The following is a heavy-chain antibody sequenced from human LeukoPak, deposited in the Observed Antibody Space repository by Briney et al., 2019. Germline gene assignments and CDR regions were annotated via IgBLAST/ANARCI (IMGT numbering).Heavy chain of an antibody. CDR2: ISRSSSDI. CDR3: ARERSGWYGALDI. V-gene: IGHV3-21*01. CDR1: GFSFSSYS. J-gene: IGHJ3*02. Sequence: PGGSLRLSCAASGFSFSSYSMNWVRQAPGKGLEWVSYISRSSSDIDYADSVKGRFTISRDDDKISLYLQMNSLRAEDTAVYYCARERSGWYGALDIWGQGTMVTVSS. D-gene: IGHD6-19*01.